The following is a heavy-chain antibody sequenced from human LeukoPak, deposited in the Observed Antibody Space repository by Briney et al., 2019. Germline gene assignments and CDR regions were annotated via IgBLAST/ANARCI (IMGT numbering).Heavy chain of an antibody. J-gene: IGHJ4*02. V-gene: IGHV1-2*06. CDR2: INPNSGGT. Sequence: ASVKVSCKASAYTFTDYYMHWVRQAPGQGLEWMGRINPNSGGTNYAQKFQGRVTMTRDTSISTAYIELSRLRSDDTAVYYCTRERGRLHFNYRGQGSLVTVSS. D-gene: IGHD5-24*01. CDR1: AYTFTDYY. CDR3: TRERGRLHFNY.